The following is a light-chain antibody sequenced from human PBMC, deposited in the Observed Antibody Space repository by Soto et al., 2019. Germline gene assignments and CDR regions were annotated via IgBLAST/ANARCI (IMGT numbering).Light chain of an antibody. CDR1: SSNIGAGYD. V-gene: IGLV1-40*01. CDR3: QSYESSLSGWV. CDR2: GNS. J-gene: IGLJ3*02. Sequence: QSVLTQPPSVSGAPGQRVTIYCTGSSSNIGAGYDVHWYQQLPGTAPKLLIYGNSNRPSGVPDRFSGSKSGTSASLAITGLQAEDEADYYCQSYESSLSGWVFGGGTKLTVL.